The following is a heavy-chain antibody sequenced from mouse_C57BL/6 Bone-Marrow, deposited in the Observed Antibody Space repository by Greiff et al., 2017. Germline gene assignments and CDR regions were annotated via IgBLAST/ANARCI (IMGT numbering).Heavy chain of an antibody. CDR3: ARHEVGNYYGSSSWFAY. CDR2: FYPGSGSI. CDR1: GYTFTEYT. Sequence: VKLQESGAELVKPGASVKLSCKASGYTFTEYTIHWVKQRSGQGLEWIGWFYPGSGSIKYTEKFKDKATLTAYKSSSTVYMELSRLTSEDSAVYFCARHEVGNYYGSSSWFAYWGQGTLVTVSA. V-gene: IGHV1-62-2*01. J-gene: IGHJ3*01. D-gene: IGHD1-1*01.